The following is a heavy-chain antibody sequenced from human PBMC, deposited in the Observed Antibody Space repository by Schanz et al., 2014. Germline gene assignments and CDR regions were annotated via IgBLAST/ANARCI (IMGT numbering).Heavy chain of an antibody. CDR3: ARDSSPNYDFLTAYYSIDY. CDR1: EFTFSSYK. CDR2: ISSSGSYI. V-gene: IGHV3-21*01. J-gene: IGHJ4*02. Sequence: EVQLVESGGGLVKPGGSLRLSCEASEFTFSSYKMNWVRQAPGKGLEWVSSISSSGSYIHYADSVKGRFTISRDNAKNTLYLQMNSLRAENTAVYYCARDSSPNYDFLTAYYSIDYWGQGTLVTVSS. D-gene: IGHD3-9*01.